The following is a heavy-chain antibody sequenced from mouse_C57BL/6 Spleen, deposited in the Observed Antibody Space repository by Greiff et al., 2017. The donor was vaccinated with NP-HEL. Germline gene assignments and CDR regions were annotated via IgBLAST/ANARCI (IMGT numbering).Heavy chain of an antibody. CDR1: GFTFSSYA. V-gene: IGHV5-4*03. D-gene: IGHD1-1*01. CDR2: ISDGGSYT. J-gene: IGHJ2*01. Sequence: DVMLVESGGGLVKPGGSLKLSCAASGFTFSSYAMSWVRQTPEKRLEWVATISDGGSYTYYPDNVKGRFTISRDNAKNNLYLQMSHLKSEDTAMYYCARAGSPSTVVAGDYFDYWGQGTTLTVSS. CDR3: ARAGSPSTVVAGDYFDY.